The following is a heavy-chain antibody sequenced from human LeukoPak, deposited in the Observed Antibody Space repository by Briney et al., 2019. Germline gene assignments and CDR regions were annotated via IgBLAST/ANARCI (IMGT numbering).Heavy chain of an antibody. CDR2: IIPIFGTA. D-gene: IGHD3-22*01. CDR1: GGTFSSYA. CDR3: ARDPGIYYHDSSGRFDY. Sequence: SVKVSCKASGGTFSSYAISWVRQAPGQGLEWMGGIIPIFGTANYAQKFQGRVTITADESTSTVYMELRSLRSDDTAVYYCARDPGIYYHDSSGRFDYWDQGTLVTVSS. J-gene: IGHJ4*02. V-gene: IGHV1-69*01.